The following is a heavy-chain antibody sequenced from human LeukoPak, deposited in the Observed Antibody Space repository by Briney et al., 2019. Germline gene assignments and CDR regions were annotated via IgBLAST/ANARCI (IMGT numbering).Heavy chain of an antibody. CDR3: ARASEPTYYYDSSGYGSLDY. CDR1: GGTFSSYA. Sequence: SVKVSCKASGGTFSSYAISWVRQAPGQGLEWMGGIIPIFGTANYAQKFQGRVTITTDESTSTAYMELSSLRSEDTAVYYCARASEPTYYYDSSGYGSLDYWGERTPVTVSS. CDR2: IIPIFGTA. V-gene: IGHV1-69*05. D-gene: IGHD3-22*01. J-gene: IGHJ4*02.